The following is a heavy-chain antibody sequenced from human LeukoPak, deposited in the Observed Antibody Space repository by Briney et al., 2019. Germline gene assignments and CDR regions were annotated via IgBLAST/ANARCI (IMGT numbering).Heavy chain of an antibody. Sequence: ASVKVSCKASGYTFTSYSISWVRQAPGQGLEWLGWVRGYNGDTNYAQKIQGRVSITTDTSTTTAYTELRSLTSDDTAVYYCARDGSRKDSTLFDHWGQGTLVIVSS. D-gene: IGHD6-13*01. CDR1: GYTFTSYS. J-gene: IGHJ4*02. CDR2: VRGYNGDT. V-gene: IGHV1-18*01. CDR3: ARDGSRKDSTLFDH.